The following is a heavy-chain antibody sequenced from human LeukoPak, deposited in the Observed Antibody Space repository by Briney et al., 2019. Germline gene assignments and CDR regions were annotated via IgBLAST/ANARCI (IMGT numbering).Heavy chain of an antibody. Sequence: ASVKVSCKASGYTFTSYGISWVRQAPGQGLEWMGWISACNGNTNYAQKLQGRVTMTTDTSTSTAYMELRSLRSDDTAVYYCARDSLRDCSGGSCYPGVWGQGTLVTVSS. CDR3: ARDSLRDCSGGSCYPGV. J-gene: IGHJ4*02. CDR1: GYTFTSYG. CDR2: ISACNGNT. V-gene: IGHV1-18*01. D-gene: IGHD2-15*01.